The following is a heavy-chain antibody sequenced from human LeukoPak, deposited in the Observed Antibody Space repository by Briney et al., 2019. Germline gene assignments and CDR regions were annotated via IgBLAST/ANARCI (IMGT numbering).Heavy chain of an antibody. CDR1: GDSVSSDSAA. CDR3: AMVQRRYSSSLDY. V-gene: IGHV6-1*01. Sequence: SQTLSLTCAISGDSVSSDSAAWNWLRQSPSRGLEWLGRTYYRSKWYNDYAVSVKSRITINPDTSKNQFSLQLNSVTPEDTAVYYCAMVQRRYSSSLDYRGQGTLVTVSS. D-gene: IGHD6-13*01. J-gene: IGHJ4*02. CDR2: TYYRSKWYN.